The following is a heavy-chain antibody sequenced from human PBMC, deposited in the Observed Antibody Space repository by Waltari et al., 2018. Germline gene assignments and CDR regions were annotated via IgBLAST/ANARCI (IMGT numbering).Heavy chain of an antibody. CDR1: GYTFTDDY. CDR2: VDPEDGET. J-gene: IGHJ4*02. Sequence: EVQLVETGAEVKKPGATVKISCEVSGYTFTDDYMNWVQQAPGKGLEWMGLVDPEDGETIYAEKFQGRVTITADTSTDTAYMELSSLRSEDTAVYYCATSGDVYFDYWGQGTLVTVSS. CDR3: ATSGDVYFDY. D-gene: IGHD7-27*01. V-gene: IGHV1-69-2*01.